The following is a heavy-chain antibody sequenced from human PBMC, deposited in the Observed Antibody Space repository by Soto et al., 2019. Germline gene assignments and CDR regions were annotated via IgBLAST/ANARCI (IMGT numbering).Heavy chain of an antibody. Sequence: QPGGSLRLSCAASGFTFSNYDFHWVRQVTGKGLEWVSAIGAGDDTYYLGSVKGRFTISRENAKNSVYLQMNSLRAEDTAVYYCVREDNYPNVWSHIDFWGQGTLVTVSS. J-gene: IGHJ4*02. CDR1: GFTFSNYD. CDR2: IGAGDDT. D-gene: IGHD1-1*01. CDR3: VREDNYPNVWSHIDF. V-gene: IGHV3-13*01.